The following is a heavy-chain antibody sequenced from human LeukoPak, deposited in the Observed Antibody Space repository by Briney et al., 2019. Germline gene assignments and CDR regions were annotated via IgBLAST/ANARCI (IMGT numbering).Heavy chain of an antibody. D-gene: IGHD6-13*01. CDR2: INHSGST. CDR1: GGSFSGYY. Sequence: RPSETLSLTCAVYGGSFSGYYWSWIRQPPGKGLEWIGEINHSGSTNYNPSLKSRVTISVDTSKNQFSLKLSSVTAADTAVYYCARGYSSSSWYSARDYWGQGTLATVSS. V-gene: IGHV4-34*01. CDR3: ARGYSSSSWYSARDY. J-gene: IGHJ4*02.